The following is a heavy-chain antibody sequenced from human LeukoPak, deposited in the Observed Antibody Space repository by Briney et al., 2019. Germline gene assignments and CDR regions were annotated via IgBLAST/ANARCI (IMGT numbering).Heavy chain of an antibody. CDR3: ARHEPRNSPFDY. V-gene: IGHV4-39*01. CDR2: IYYSGTI. Sequence: SETLSLTCAVSGPSISRSTYYWGWTRQPPGKGLECIASIYYSGTILYNPSLESRLTMSLDIYKNHFSLQLRSVTAADTAVYYCARHEPRNSPFDYWGQGTLVTVSS. D-gene: IGHD1-14*01. J-gene: IGHJ4*02. CDR1: GPSISRSTYY.